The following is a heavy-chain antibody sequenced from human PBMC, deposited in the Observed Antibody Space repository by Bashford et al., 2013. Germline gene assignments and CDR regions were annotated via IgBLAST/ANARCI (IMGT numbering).Heavy chain of an antibody. Sequence: SVKVSCKASGGTFSSYAISWVRQAPGQGLEWMGGIIPIFGTANYAQKFQGRVTITADESTSTAYMELSSLRSEDTAVYYCARDLTGDSSLYFDYWGQGTLVTVSS. CDR2: IIPIFGTA. CDR1: GGTFSSYA. D-gene: IGHD3-9*01. CDR3: ARDLTGDSSLYFDY. V-gene: IGHV1-69*13. J-gene: IGHJ4*02.